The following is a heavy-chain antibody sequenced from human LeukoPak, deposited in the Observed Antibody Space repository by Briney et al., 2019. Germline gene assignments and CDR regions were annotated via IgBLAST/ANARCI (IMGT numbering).Heavy chain of an antibody. CDR1: GFTFDEYA. V-gene: IGHV3-43*02. CDR2: ISGVVGST. D-gene: IGHD6-13*01. CDR3: AKGFSRIAAAGTEVNY. J-gene: IGHJ4*02. Sequence: GGSMRLSCAASGFTFDEYAMHWVRQAPGKGLEWVSLISGVVGSTFHADSVKGRFTISRDNSKISLYMQMNSLRTEDTALYYCAKGFSRIAAAGTEVNYWGQGTLVTVSS.